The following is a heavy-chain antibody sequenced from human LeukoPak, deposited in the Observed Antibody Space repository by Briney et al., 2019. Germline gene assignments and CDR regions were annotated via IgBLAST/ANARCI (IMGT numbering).Heavy chain of an antibody. Sequence: GGSLRLSCAASGFSFSTYAMSWVRQAPGKGLEWVSAISAGGATIYYADSVKGRFTVSRDNSKNTLYLHMNSLRAEDTAIYYSAKDSGGTYFYYYYYMDVWGKGTTVTVSS. CDR3: AKDSGGTYFYYYYYMDV. D-gene: IGHD1-26*01. CDR1: GFSFSTYA. J-gene: IGHJ6*03. V-gene: IGHV3-23*01. CDR2: ISAGGATI.